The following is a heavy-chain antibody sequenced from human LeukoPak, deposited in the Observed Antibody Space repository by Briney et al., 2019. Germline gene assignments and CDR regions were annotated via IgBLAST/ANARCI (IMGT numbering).Heavy chain of an antibody. J-gene: IGHJ3*02. Sequence: PGGSLRLSCAASGFTFSSYWISWVREAPGKGLEWVAHIKQDGSEKYYADSVKGRFTISRDKAKNSLYLQMNSLRAEDTAVYYCARVRRAWGPDSGSCGSRHDAGGIRGQGTIVTVS. CDR1: GFTFSSYW. CDR2: IKQDGSEK. CDR3: ARVRRAWGPDSGSCGSRHDAGGI. D-gene: IGHD6-13*01. V-gene: IGHV3-7*01.